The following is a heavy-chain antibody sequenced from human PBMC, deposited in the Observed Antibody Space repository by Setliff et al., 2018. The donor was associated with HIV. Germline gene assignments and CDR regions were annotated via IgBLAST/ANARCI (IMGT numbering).Heavy chain of an antibody. V-gene: IGHV4-4*09. CDR3: ARLCSNGVCRPVGDHVFDV. CDR2: IDSNGRP. CDR1: SAGISGYS. Sequence: SETLSLTCIVSSAGISGYSWSWIRQPPGKGLEWIGDIDSNGRPNYNTSLNSRLTVSADPSKNQISMKLSSVTAADTAIYYCARLCSNGVCRPVGDHVFDVWGQGTMVTVSS. D-gene: IGHD2-8*01. J-gene: IGHJ3*01.